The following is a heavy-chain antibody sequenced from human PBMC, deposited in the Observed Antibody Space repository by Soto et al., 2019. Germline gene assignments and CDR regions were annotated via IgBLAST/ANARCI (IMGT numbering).Heavy chain of an antibody. CDR1: GFTFSSYA. CDR2: ISGSGGST. Sequence: GGSLRLSCAASGFTFSSYAMSWVRQAPGKGLEWVSAISGSGGSTYYADSVKGRFTISRDNSKNTLYLQMNSLRAEDTAVYYCAKEGYLSVTRGMGGSYDYWGQGTLVTVSS. J-gene: IGHJ4*02. CDR3: AKEGYLSVTRGMGGSYDY. V-gene: IGHV3-23*01. D-gene: IGHD1-26*01.